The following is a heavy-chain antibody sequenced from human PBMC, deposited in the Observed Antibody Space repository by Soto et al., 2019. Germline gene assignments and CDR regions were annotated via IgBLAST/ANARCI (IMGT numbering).Heavy chain of an antibody. Sequence: PVKVSCKASGGTFSSYAISWVRQAPGQGLEWMGGIIPIFGTANYAQKFQGRVTITADESTSTAYMELSSLRSEDTAVYYCARVSTAVAGDYFDYWGQGTLVPVSS. CDR2: IIPIFGTA. CDR1: GGTFSSYA. CDR3: ARVSTAVAGDYFDY. D-gene: IGHD6-19*01. V-gene: IGHV1-69*13. J-gene: IGHJ4*02.